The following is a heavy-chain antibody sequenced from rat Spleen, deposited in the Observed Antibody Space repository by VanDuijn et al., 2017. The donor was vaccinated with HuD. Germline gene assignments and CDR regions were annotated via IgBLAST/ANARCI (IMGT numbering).Heavy chain of an antibody. Sequence: EVQLAESGGGLVQPGRSLKLSCTASGFTFSNYDMAWVRQAPTKGLEWVASISSSGGSTYYRDSVKGRFTVSRDNAKSTLYLQMDSLRSEDTATYYCARHPDYSNYFDYWGQGVMVTVSS. CDR2: ISSSGGST. CDR1: GFTFSNYD. D-gene: IGHD1-1*01. V-gene: IGHV5S23*01. J-gene: IGHJ2*01. CDR3: ARHPDYSNYFDY.